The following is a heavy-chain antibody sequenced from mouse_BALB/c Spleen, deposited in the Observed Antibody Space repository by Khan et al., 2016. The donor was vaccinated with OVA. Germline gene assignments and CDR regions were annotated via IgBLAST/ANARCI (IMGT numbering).Heavy chain of an antibody. Sequence: VQLKESGPDLVKPGASVKISCKASGYSFTAYYIHWVKESPGKTLECIGRVNPSNGGTTYNQKFRGKAILTVDKSSSTAYMELRSLTSEGSAVYYCVRWYEFFPYWGQGTLVTFSA. D-gene: IGHD2-14*01. CDR2: VNPSNGGT. CDR1: GYSFTAYY. CDR3: VRWYEFFPY. J-gene: IGHJ3*01. V-gene: IGHV1-18*01.